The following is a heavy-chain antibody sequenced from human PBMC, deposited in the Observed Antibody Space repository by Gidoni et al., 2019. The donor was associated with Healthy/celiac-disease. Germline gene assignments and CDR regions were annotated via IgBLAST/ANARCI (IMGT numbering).Heavy chain of an antibody. V-gene: IGHV4-30-4*01. CDR3: ARGVGYCSGGSCLPDY. Sequence: QVQLQESGPGLVKPSQTLSLTCTVSGGSISSGDYYGSWIRQPPGKGLEWIGYIYYSGGTYYNPSLKSRVTISVDTSKNQFSLKLSSVTAADTAVYYCARGVGYCSGGSCLPDYWGQGTLVTVSS. D-gene: IGHD2-15*01. CDR1: GGSISSGDYY. J-gene: IGHJ4*02. CDR2: IYYSGGT.